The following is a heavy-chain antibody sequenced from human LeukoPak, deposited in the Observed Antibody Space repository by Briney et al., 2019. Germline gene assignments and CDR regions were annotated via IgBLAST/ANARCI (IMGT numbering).Heavy chain of an antibody. CDR3: GRDPNGDYFGAFEF. V-gene: IGHV3-23*01. CDR2: INAGGGET. D-gene: IGHD4-17*01. CDR1: GFTFSPYA. J-gene: IGHJ3*01. Sequence: PGGSLRLSCAASGFTFSPYAMTWVRRAAEKGLECVSIINAGGGETYYADSVKGRFTISRDNSKNTLYLQMNSLRVEDTAVYYCGRDPNGDYFGAFEFWGQETLVTVSA.